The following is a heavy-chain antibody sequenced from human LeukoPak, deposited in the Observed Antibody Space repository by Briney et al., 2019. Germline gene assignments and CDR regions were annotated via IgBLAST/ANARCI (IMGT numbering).Heavy chain of an antibody. Sequence: SGTLSLTCAVSGGSISSSNWWSWVRQPPGKGLGWIGEIYHSGSTNYNPSLKSRVTISVDKSKNQFSLKLSSVTAADTAVYYCARNPRYYYYYYMDVWGKGTTVTVSS. CDR2: IYHSGST. V-gene: IGHV4-4*02. CDR3: ARNPRYYYYYYMDV. CDR1: GGSISSSNW. J-gene: IGHJ6*03.